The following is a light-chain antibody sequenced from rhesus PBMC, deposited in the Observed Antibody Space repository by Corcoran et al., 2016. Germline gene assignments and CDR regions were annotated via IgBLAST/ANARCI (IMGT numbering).Light chain of an antibody. V-gene: IGLV2-32*02. Sequence: QAALTQPRSVSGSPGQSVTISCTGTSSDIGGYNYVSWYQQHPGTAPKLMISEVIKRPSGVSDRFSGSKSGNTASLTISGLQAEDEAYYYFSSYSGINTCSFGAGTRLTVL. CDR2: EVI. J-gene: IGLJ1*01. CDR1: SSDIGGYNY. CDR3: SSYSGINTCS.